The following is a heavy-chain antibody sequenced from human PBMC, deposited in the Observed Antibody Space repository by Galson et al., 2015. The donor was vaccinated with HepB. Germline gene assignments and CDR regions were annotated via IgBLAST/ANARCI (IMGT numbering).Heavy chain of an antibody. CDR2: IKQDGSEK. D-gene: IGHD3-22*01. Sequence: SLRLSCAASGFTFSSYWLSWVRQAPRKGLEWVANIKQDGSEKYYVDSVKGRFTISRDNAKNSLYLQMNSLRAEDTAVYYCASSITMIVGQIDYWGQGTLVTVSS. J-gene: IGHJ4*02. V-gene: IGHV3-7*03. CDR1: GFTFSSYW. CDR3: ASSITMIVGQIDY.